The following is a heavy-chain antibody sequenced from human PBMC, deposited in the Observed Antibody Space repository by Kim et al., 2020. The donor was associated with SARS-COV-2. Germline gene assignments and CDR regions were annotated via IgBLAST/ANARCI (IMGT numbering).Heavy chain of an antibody. V-gene: IGHV3-11*04. Sequence: GRFTSSRDNAKNSLYLQMNSLRAEDTAVYYCARDLSHIVVVTAIQEWFDPWGQGTLVTVSS. J-gene: IGHJ5*02. CDR3: ARDLSHIVVVTAIQEWFDP. D-gene: IGHD2-21*02.